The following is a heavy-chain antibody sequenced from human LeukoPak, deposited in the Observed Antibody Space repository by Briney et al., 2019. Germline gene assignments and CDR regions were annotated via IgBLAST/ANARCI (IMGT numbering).Heavy chain of an antibody. Sequence: SETLSLTCAVYGGSFSGYYWTWIRQPPGKGLEWIGEINHSGSTNYNPSLKSRVTISVDTSKNQFSLKLSSATAADTAVYYCARSTYYYGSGSYYPPVNWFDPWGQGTLVTVSS. V-gene: IGHV4-34*01. D-gene: IGHD3-10*01. J-gene: IGHJ5*02. CDR1: GGSFSGYY. CDR3: ARSTYYYGSGSYYPPVNWFDP. CDR2: INHSGST.